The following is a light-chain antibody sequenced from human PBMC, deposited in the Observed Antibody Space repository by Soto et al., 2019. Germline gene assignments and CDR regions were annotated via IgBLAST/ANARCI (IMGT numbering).Light chain of an antibody. CDR2: GAS. CDR1: ESVSSN. V-gene: IGKV3-15*01. J-gene: IGKJ5*01. Sequence: GMTQSPATLSVAARDRATLSFRASESVSSNLAWYQQRPGQAPRLLIYGASTRAADTPVGFRGSGSGTECTLTISSLQSEDFAVYYCQQYNNWPPSIIFGQGTRLEIK. CDR3: QQYNNWPPSII.